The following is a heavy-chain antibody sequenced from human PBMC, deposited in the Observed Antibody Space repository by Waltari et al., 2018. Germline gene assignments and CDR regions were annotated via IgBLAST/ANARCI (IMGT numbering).Heavy chain of an antibody. CDR3: TRSVTPGGLDAFDI. CDR2: IRTKANNYAT. CDR1: GVTLLAFA. J-gene: IGHJ3*02. Sequence: VQLVESGGGLVEPGECLNIHVAALGVTLLAFAFHGVRQASGKGLEWVGRIRTKANNYATAYAPSVKGRFTISRDDSKNTTYLQMNSLKTEDTAVYYCTRSVTPGGLDAFDIWGQGTMVTVSS. D-gene: IGHD4-17*01. V-gene: IGHV3-73*01.